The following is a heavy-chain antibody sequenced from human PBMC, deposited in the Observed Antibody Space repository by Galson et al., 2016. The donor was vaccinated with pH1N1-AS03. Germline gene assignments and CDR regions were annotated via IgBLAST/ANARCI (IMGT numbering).Heavy chain of an antibody. CDR2: IDWDDDK. D-gene: IGHD3-10*01. J-gene: IGHJ3*02. Sequence: PALVKPTQTLTLTCTFSGFSLTTSEMCVSWIRQPPGKALEWLAVIDWDDDKYYSTSLKTRLTISKDTSKNQVALTMTNMDPVDTATYYGERMKLRWFGELLGAFDIWGQGTMVTVSS. V-gene: IGHV2-70*01. CDR3: ERMKLRWFGELLGAFDI. CDR1: GFSLTTSEMC.